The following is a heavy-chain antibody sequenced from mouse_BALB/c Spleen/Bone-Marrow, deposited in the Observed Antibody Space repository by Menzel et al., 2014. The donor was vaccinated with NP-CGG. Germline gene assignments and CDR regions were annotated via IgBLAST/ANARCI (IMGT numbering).Heavy chain of an antibody. CDR2: ISSGSTTI. Sequence: EVQLVESGGGLVQPGGSRKLSCAASGFTFSSFGMHWVRQAPEKGLEWVAYISSGSTTIYYADTVKGRFTISRDNPKNTLFLQMTSLRSEDTAIYYCARDYYGSIYFDYWGQGTTLTVSS. CDR3: ARDYYGSIYFDY. V-gene: IGHV5-17*02. CDR1: GFTFSSFG. J-gene: IGHJ2*01. D-gene: IGHD1-1*01.